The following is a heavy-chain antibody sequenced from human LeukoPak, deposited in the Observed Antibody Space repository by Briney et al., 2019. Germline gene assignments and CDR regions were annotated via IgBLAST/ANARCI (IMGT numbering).Heavy chain of an antibody. CDR1: GFTFSSYG. CDR2: IKSKTDGGTT. J-gene: IGHJ4*02. CDR3: TTATNYDSRDRYFDY. D-gene: IGHD3-22*01. V-gene: IGHV3-15*01. Sequence: PGGSLRLSCAASGFTFSSYGMHRVRQAPGKGLEWVGRIKSKTDGGTTDYAAPVKGRFTISRDDSKNTLYLQMNSLKTEDTAVYYCTTATNYDSRDRYFDYWGQGTLVTVSS.